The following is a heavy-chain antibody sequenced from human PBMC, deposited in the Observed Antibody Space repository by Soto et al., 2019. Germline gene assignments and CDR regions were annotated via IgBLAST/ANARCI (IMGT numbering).Heavy chain of an antibody. Sequence: GGSLRLSCATSGLTFSNYAMSWVRQAPGGGLEWVSSMSGSSSTTYYADSVRGRFTISRDRSKNTLYLQMSSLRTEDTALYYCAKSQERELPRVIDFWGQGTLVTVSS. CDR2: MSGSSSTT. D-gene: IGHD1-7*01. CDR1: GLTFSNYA. V-gene: IGHV3-23*01. J-gene: IGHJ4*02. CDR3: AKSQERELPRVIDF.